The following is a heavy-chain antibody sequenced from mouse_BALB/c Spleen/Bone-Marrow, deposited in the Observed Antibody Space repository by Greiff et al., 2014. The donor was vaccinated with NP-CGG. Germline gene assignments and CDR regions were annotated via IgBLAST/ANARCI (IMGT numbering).Heavy chain of an antibody. CDR3: ARDEDYAMDY. CDR2: ISSGSSTI. J-gene: IGHJ4*01. CDR1: GFTFSSFG. Sequence: MESGGGLVQPGGSRKLSCAASGFTFSSFGMHWVRQAPEKGLEWVAYISSGSSTIYYADTVKGRFTISRDNPKNTLFLQMTSLRSEDTAMYYCARDEDYAMDYWGQGTSVTVSS. V-gene: IGHV5-17*02.